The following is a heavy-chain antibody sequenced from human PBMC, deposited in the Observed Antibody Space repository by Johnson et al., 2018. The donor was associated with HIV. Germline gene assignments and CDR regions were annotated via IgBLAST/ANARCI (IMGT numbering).Heavy chain of an antibody. D-gene: IGHD3-22*01. J-gene: IGHJ3*02. V-gene: IGHV3-66*01. Sequence: VQLVESGGDLVQSGGSLRLSCAASGFTVSSNYMSWVRQAPGKGLEWVSVIYSGGSTYYADSVKGRFTISRDNSKNTLYLQMNSLRAEDTAVYYCVRVVVTMIVSDTLPSLGDGRNDAFDIWGQGTIVTVSS. CDR2: IYSGGST. CDR3: VRVVVTMIVSDTLPSLGDGRNDAFDI. CDR1: GFTVSSNY.